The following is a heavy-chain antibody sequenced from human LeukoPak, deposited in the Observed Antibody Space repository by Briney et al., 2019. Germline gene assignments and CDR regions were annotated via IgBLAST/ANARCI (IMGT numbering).Heavy chain of an antibody. V-gene: IGHV3-21*06. CDR3: LRGDRRDY. J-gene: IGHJ4*02. CDR2: IRSSSSYI. Sequence: GGSLRLSCAASGFTFSSYGMPWVRQAPGKGLEWVSSIRSSSSYIYYGDSVKGRFIISRDNAKDSLYLQMNSLRVEDTAVYYCLRGDRRDYWGQGTLVTVSS. CDR1: GFTFSSYG.